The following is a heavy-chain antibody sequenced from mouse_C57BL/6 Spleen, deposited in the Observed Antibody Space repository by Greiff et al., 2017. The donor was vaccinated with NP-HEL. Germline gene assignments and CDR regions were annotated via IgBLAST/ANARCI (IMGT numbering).Heavy chain of an antibody. V-gene: IGHV1-26*01. Sequence: EVQLQQSGPELVKPGASVKISCKASGYTFTDYYMNWVKQSHGKSLEWIGDINPNNGGTSYNQKFKGKATLTVDKSSSTAYMELRSLTSEDSAVYYCAKRKAPYFDYWGQGTTLTVSS. CDR2: INPNNGGT. CDR1: GYTFTDYY. CDR3: AKRKAPYFDY. J-gene: IGHJ2*01.